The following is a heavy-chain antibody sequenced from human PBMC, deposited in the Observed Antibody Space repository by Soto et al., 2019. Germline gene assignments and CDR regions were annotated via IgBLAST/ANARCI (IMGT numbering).Heavy chain of an antibody. CDR2: IWSDEDNK. V-gene: IGHV3-33*01. D-gene: IGHD4-17*01. CDR1: GFPFSTYD. CDR3: ARELNTVTTRDAFDI. Sequence: PGGSLRLSCAASGFPFSTYDMHWVRQAPGKGLEWVAVIWSDEDNKYYADSVKGRFTISRDNSKNTLYLQMNSLRAEDTAVYYCARELNTVTTRDAFDIWGQGTMVTVSS. J-gene: IGHJ3*02.